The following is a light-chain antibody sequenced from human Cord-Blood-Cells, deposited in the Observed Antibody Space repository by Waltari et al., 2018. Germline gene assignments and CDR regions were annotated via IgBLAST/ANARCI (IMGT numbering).Light chain of an antibody. Sequence: QSDLTQPASASGSPGQPINISCPGTSSDVGRYNLVSWYPQHPGKAPKLMIYEGSKRPSGVSTRFSCSKSGNSASLTISWLQTGDGADYYCQSYAGSSTLVFGGGTKLTVL. J-gene: IGLJ2*01. CDR3: QSYAGSSTLV. CDR1: SSDVGRYNL. CDR2: EGS. V-gene: IGLV2-23*01.